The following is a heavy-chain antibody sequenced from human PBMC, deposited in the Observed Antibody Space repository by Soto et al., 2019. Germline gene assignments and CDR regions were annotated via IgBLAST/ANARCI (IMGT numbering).Heavy chain of an antibody. V-gene: IGHV1-69*13. D-gene: IGHD2-2*01. CDR1: GGTFSSYA. CDR2: VIPIFGTA. Sequence: ASVKVSCKASGGTFSSYAISWVRQAPGQGLEWMGGVIPIFGTANYAQKFQGRVTITADESTSTAYMELSSLRAEDTAVYYCARPYCSRTSCPPYYYYYGLNVWGQGTTVTVSS. J-gene: IGHJ6*02. CDR3: ARPYCSRTSCPPYYYYYGLNV.